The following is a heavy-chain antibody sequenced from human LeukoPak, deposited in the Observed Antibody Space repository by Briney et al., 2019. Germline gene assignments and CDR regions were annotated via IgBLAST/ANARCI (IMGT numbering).Heavy chain of an antibody. D-gene: IGHD5-12*01. V-gene: IGHV4-4*07. J-gene: IGHJ4*02. CDR1: GGSISSYY. Sequence: SETLSLTCTVSGGSISSYYWSWIRQHAGKGLEWIGRIYTSGSTNYNPSLKSRVTMSVDTSKNQFSLKLSSVTAADTAVYYCARVEGGYDLGLFDYWGQGTLVTVSS. CDR2: IYTSGST. CDR3: ARVEGGYDLGLFDY.